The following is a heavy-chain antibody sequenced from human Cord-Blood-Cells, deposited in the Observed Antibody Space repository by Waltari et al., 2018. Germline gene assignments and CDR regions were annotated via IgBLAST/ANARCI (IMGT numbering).Heavy chain of an antibody. J-gene: IGHJ4*02. CDR2: MKPTSGNT. D-gene: IGHD2-2*01. CDR3: ARWPRGYCSSTSCYDY. V-gene: IGHV1-8*03. Sequence: QVQLVQSGAEVKKPGASVKVSCKASGYTFTSYDINWVRQATGQGLEWMGWMKPTSGNTGYAQKFQGRVTITRKTAISTAYMELSSLRSEDTAVYYCARWPRGYCSSTSCYDYWGQGTLVTVSS. CDR1: GYTFTSYD.